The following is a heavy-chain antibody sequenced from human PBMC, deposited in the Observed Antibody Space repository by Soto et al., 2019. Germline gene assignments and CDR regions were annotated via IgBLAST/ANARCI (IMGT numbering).Heavy chain of an antibody. J-gene: IGHJ4*02. D-gene: IGHD5-18*01. CDR2: IYPGDSDT. V-gene: IGHV5-51*01. CDR3: ARGTARSYTVMVYFYY. CDR1: GYSFSTYW. Sequence: EVQLVQSGAEVKKPGESLKISCKGSGYSFSTYWIGWVRQMPGKGLEWMGIIYPGDSDTRYNPSFQGQVTISADKSISTAYLQCNGLKASDTAMYYCARGTARSYTVMVYFYYWGQGTLVTVSS.